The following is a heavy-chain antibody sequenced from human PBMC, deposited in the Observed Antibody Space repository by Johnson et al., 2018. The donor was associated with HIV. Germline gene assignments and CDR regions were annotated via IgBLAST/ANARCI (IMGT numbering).Heavy chain of an antibody. D-gene: IGHD3-3*01. Sequence: VQLVESGGGLIQPGGSLRLSCAASGFTFSSYAMSWVRQAPGKGLEWVSAISGSGGSTYYADSVKGRFTISRDNSKNTLYLQMNSLRAEDTAVYYCAKDSEWTIFGLVTAQGAFDIWGQGTMVTVSS. CDR1: GFTFSSYA. CDR3: AKDSEWTIFGLVTAQGAFDI. J-gene: IGHJ3*02. V-gene: IGHV3-23*04. CDR2: ISGSGGST.